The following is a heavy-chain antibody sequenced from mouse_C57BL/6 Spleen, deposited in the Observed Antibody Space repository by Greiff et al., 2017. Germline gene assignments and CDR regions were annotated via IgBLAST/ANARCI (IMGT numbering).Heavy chain of an antibody. J-gene: IGHJ2*01. D-gene: IGHD2-1*01. CDR2: IYPGDGDT. CDR3: ARSDGNYLIDD. V-gene: IGHV1-82*01. CDR1: GYAFSSSW. Sequence: VKLMESGPELVKPGASVKISCKASGYAFSSSWMNWVKQRPGKGLEWIGRIYPGDGDTNYNGKFKGKATLTADKSSSTAYMQLSSLTSEDSAVYFCARSDGNYLIDDWGQGTTLTVSS.